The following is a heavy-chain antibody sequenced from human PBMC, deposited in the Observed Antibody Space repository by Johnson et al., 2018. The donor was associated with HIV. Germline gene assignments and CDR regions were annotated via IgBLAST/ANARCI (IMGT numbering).Heavy chain of an antibody. D-gene: IGHD6-13*01. J-gene: IGHJ3*02. Sequence: VQLVESGGGVVQPGGSLRLSCAASGFTFSSYAMNWVRQAPGKGLEWVANIKQDGSEKHYVDSVKGRFTISRDNAKNSLYLQMNSLRAEDTAVYYCAKTTFMIAAAGPLAFDIWGQGTMVTVSS. CDR1: GFTFSSYA. CDR3: AKTTFMIAAAGPLAFDI. CDR2: IKQDGSEK. V-gene: IGHV3-7*01.